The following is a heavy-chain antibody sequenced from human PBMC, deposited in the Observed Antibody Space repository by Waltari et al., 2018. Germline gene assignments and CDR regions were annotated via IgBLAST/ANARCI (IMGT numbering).Heavy chain of an antibody. CDR1: GGTFSSYA. Sequence: QVQLVQSGAEVKKPGSSVKVSCKASGGTFSSYAISWVRQAPGQGLEWMGGIIPILGTANYAQKVQGRVTITADESTSTAYMELSSLRYEDTAVYYCARGGRLRYFDWLLGPFDYWGQGTLVTVSS. V-gene: IGHV1-69*13. J-gene: IGHJ4*02. CDR2: IIPILGTA. CDR3: ARGGRLRYFDWLLGPFDY. D-gene: IGHD3-9*01.